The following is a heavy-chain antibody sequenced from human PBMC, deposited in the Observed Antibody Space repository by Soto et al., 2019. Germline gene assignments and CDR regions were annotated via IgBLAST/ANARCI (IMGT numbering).Heavy chain of an antibody. CDR1: GGTLSNYA. CDR3: ARVRPTDYVGNYNNGMDV. CDR2: IIPIFNTA. D-gene: IGHD4-17*01. J-gene: IGHJ6*02. Sequence: QVQLVQSGAEVKKPGSSVKVSCKASGGTLSNYAFTWVRQAPGQGLEWMAGIIPIFNTANYAQKFQGRVTITADESTSTAYMEVNSLRSEDTAVYYCARVRPTDYVGNYNNGMDVWGQGTTVTVSS. V-gene: IGHV1-69*01.